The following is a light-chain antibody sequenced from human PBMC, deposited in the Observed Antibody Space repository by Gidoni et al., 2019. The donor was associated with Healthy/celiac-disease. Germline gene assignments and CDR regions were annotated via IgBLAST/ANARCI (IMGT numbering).Light chain of an antibody. CDR3: QQSYSTPLT. J-gene: IGKJ4*01. CDR1: QSISSY. V-gene: IGKV1-39*01. Sequence: DIQIPQSPSSLSASVGDRVTINCRASQSISSYLNWYQQKPGKAPKLLIYAANSLQSGVPSRFSGSGSGTDFTITISRLQTEDFATYYWQQSYSTPLTFGGGTKVEIK. CDR2: AAN.